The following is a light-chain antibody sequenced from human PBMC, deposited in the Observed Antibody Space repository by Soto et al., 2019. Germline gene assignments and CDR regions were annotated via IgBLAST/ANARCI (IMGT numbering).Light chain of an antibody. CDR2: GAS. V-gene: IGKV3-20*01. Sequence: EIVLTQSPGTLSLSPGEGATLSCRASQSISSNFLAWYQQKRGQAPRLLIHGASNRATGIPDRFSGSGSGTGFTLTITRLEPEDFAVYYCQQYGGSPRTFGQGTKVEVK. J-gene: IGKJ1*01. CDR1: QSISSNF. CDR3: QQYGGSPRT.